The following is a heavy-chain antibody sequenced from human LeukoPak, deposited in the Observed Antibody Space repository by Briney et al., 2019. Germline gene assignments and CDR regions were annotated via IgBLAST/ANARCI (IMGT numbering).Heavy chain of an antibody. V-gene: IGHV3-48*03. Sequence: PGGSLRLYCAASGFTFSSYEMNWVRQAPGKGLEWISYISTSGSSINYADSVKGRFTLYRENAKSSLYMKMNSLRAEDTAVYYCARTDSGWYSPPGYWGQGTLVTVSS. D-gene: IGHD6-19*01. CDR1: GFTFSSYE. CDR2: ISTSGSSI. J-gene: IGHJ4*02. CDR3: ARTDSGWYSPPGY.